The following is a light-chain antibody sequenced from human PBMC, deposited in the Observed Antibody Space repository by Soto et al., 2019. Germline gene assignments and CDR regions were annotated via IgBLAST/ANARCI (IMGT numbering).Light chain of an antibody. CDR2: GAS. CDR3: QHYNNWPLT. J-gene: IGKJ4*01. V-gene: IGKV3-15*01. CDR1: QSVSGH. Sequence: ELVMTQSPSILPPSLGDRATLSCRASQSVSGHLAWYQHKPGQAPRLLIYGASTRATGFPARFSGSGSGTEFTLTIGSLQSEDFAVYYCQHYNNWPLTFGGGTKVDIK.